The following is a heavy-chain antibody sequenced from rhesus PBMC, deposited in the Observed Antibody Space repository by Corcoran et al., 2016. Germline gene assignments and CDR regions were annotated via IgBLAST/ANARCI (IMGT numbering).Heavy chain of an antibody. CDR1: GGSISDSYR. CDR3: ARDHEGGSYFDY. D-gene: IGHD1-44*02. Sequence: QVQLQESGPGVVKPSETLSLTCAVSGGSISDSYRWSWNRQPPGKGLEWIGYIYGSSTSTNYNPSLKSRVTISKDTSKNQFSLKLSSVTAADTAVYYCARDHEGGSYFDYWGQGVLVTVSS. V-gene: IGHV4S10*01. J-gene: IGHJ4*01. CDR2: IYGSSTST.